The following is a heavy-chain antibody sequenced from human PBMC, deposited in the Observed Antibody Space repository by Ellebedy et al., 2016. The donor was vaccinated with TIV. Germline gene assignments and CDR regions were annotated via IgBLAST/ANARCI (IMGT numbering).Heavy chain of an antibody. CDR3: AREAYGDRYFDY. D-gene: IGHD4-17*01. J-gene: IGHJ4*02. V-gene: IGHV1-18*01. Sequence: KLQGRVTMTTDTSTSTAYMELRSLRSDDTAVYYCAREAYGDRYFDYWGQGTLVTVSS.